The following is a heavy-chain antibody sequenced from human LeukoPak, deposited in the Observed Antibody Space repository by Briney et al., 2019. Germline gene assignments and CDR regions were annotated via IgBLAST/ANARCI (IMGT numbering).Heavy chain of an antibody. D-gene: IGHD3-16*01. J-gene: IGHJ6*02. Sequence: SQTLSLTCAISGYSVSSNSAAWNWIRQSPSRALEGLGRTYYRSKWYNDYAVSVKSRITINPDTSKNQGSLQLNTVTPEDTAVYYCAREPLPGGPHYYYYYGMDVWGQGTTVTVSS. CDR3: AREPLPGGPHYYYYYGMDV. CDR2: TYYRSKWYN. V-gene: IGHV6-1*01. CDR1: GYSVSSNSAA.